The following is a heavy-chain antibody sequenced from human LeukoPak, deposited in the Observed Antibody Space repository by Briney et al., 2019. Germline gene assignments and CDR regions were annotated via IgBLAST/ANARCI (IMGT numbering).Heavy chain of an antibody. CDR3: ARERKVQLERHPLRYFDY. V-gene: IGHV1-18*01. D-gene: IGHD1-1*01. J-gene: IGHJ4*02. Sequence: GASVKVSCKASGYTFTSYDISWVRQAPGQGLEWMGWISTYNGNTNYAQKLQGRVTMTTDTITTTAYMELRSLRSDDTAVYYCARERKVQLERHPLRYFDYWGQGTLVTVSS. CDR1: GYTFTSYD. CDR2: ISTYNGNT.